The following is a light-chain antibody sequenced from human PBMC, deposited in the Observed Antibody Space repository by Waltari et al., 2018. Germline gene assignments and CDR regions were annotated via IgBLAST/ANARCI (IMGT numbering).Light chain of an antibody. Sequence: DIVMTQSPDSLAVSLGERATINCKSSQSVLYSSNNMNYLAWYQQKPGQPPKLLIYWASTRESGVPDRFSGSGSGTDFTLTISSLQAADVAVYYCQQYYSTPLTFGGGTKVEIK. CDR3: QQYYSTPLT. CDR2: WAS. J-gene: IGKJ4*01. V-gene: IGKV4-1*01. CDR1: QSVLYSSNNMNY.